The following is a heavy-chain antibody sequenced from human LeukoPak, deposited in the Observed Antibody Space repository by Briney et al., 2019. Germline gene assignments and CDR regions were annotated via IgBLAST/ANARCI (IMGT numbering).Heavy chain of an antibody. D-gene: IGHD5-18*01. CDR1: GGSISSGGYY. CDR3: ARAAGWSYGFDY. V-gene: IGHV4-31*03. Sequence: SQTLSLTCTVSGGSISSGGYYWTWIRQYPGKGLEWIGYIYNSGTTYYNPSLQSRVTISGDSSKNQFSLKLSSVTAADTAVYYCARAAGWSYGFDYWGQGTLVTVSS. J-gene: IGHJ4*02. CDR2: IYNSGTT.